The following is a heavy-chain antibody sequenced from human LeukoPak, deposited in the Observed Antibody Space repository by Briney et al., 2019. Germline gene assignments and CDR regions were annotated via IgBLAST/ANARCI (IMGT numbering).Heavy chain of an antibody. V-gene: IGHV4-59*08. CDR1: GGSINSYY. CDR3: ARHRDYGTGWYGFDY. J-gene: IGHJ4*02. CDR2: IYYSGSS. Sequence: KSSETLSLTCTVSGGSINSYYWSWIRQPPGKGLEWIAYIYYSGSSNYNPSLKSRVTILVDTSKNQFSLRLSSVTAADTAVYYCARHRDYGTGWYGFDYWGQGSLVTVSS. D-gene: IGHD6-19*01.